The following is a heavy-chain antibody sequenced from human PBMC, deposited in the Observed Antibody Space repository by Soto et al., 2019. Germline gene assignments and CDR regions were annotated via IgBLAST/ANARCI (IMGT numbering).Heavy chain of an antibody. CDR1: GGSVNNFT. CDR2: ITPLLGMT. V-gene: IGHV1-69*02. Sequence: QVQLVQSGAEVQKPGSSVKVSCKASGGSVNNFTISWVRQAPGQGLEWMGRITPLLGMTNYAQTFQGRVTFTADKATNTAYMDVTSLRSDDTAVYYCARDASVGDWGQGTLVTVSS. J-gene: IGHJ4*02. D-gene: IGHD4-17*01. CDR3: ARDASVGD.